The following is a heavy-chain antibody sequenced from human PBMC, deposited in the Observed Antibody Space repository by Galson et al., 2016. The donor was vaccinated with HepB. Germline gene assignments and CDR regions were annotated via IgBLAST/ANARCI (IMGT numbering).Heavy chain of an antibody. Sequence: SLRLSCAASGFAFSSYAMHWVRQAPGKGLECVSAIDNNGDNIFYADSVKGRFTISRDSSKYTLYLQMSSLRPEDTAVYYCAKDQTESDFWSSYDRYFDYWGQGTLVTVSS. CDR3: AKDQTESDFWSSYDRYFDY. CDR1: GFAFSSYA. D-gene: IGHD3-3*01. J-gene: IGHJ4*02. CDR2: IDNNGDNI. V-gene: IGHV3-64D*06.